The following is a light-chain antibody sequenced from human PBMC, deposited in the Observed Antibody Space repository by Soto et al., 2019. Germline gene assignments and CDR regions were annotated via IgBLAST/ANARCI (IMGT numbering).Light chain of an antibody. CDR3: QQYLTSPKP. V-gene: IGKV3-15*01. Sequence: IVMTQSPTTLSVSRGERATLSGGASQSVSSNLAWYQQKPGQAPRLLIYGASTRATGIPARFSGSGSGTEFTLTISRLEPEDFAVYYCQQYLTSPKPFGQGTKVDIK. CDR2: GAS. J-gene: IGKJ1*01. CDR1: QSVSSN.